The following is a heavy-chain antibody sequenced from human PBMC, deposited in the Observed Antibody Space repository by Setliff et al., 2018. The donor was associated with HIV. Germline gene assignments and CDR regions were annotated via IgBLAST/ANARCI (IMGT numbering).Heavy chain of an antibody. CDR3: ERHNTGYNYGYDYYYYYMDV. CDR2: IYYSGST. V-gene: IGHV4-39*01. CDR1: GGSISSSSYY. D-gene: IGHD5-18*01. J-gene: IGHJ6*03. Sequence: SETLSLTCTVPGGSISSSSYYWGWLRQPPGKGLEWIVSIYYSGSTYYNPPLKSRVTISRDTSKNQFSLKLSSVTAADTSVYYCERHNTGYNYGYDYYYYYMDVWGKGTTVTVSS.